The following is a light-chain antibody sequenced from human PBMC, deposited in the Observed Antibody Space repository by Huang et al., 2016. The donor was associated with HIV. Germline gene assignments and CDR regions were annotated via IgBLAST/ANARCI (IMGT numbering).Light chain of an antibody. CDR3: MQALQTPRT. CDR1: QSLQESTTYPY. Sequence: DIVMTQSPLSLSVNLGEPASISCRSSQSLQESTTYPYLDWYVQKQGQSPRLLIYLASTRATGVPERFSGSGSGTDFTLKISGVEAEDVGVYYCMQALQTPRTFGQGTRVEI. V-gene: IGKV2-28*01. CDR2: LAS. J-gene: IGKJ1*01.